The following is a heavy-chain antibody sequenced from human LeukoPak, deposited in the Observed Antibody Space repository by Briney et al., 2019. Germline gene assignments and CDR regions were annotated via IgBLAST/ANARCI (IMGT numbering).Heavy chain of an antibody. CDR2: IYYSGST. J-gene: IGHJ5*02. CDR3: AVHCSSTSCYRPNWFDP. Sequence: KPSETLSLTCTVSGGSISSSSYYWGWIRQPPGKGLEWIGSIYYSGSTYYNPSLKSRVTISVDTSKNQFSLKLSSVTAADKAVYYCAVHCSSTSCYRPNWFDPWGQGTLVTVSS. V-gene: IGHV4-39*01. CDR1: GGSISSSSYY. D-gene: IGHD2-2*01.